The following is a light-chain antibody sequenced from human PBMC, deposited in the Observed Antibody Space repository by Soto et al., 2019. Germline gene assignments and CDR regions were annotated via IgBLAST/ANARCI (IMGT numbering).Light chain of an antibody. Sequence: QSALTQPASVSGSPGQSITISCTGTSSDVGSYNLVSWYQHHPDKAPKFIIFEGSKPPSGVASRFSGSKSGDTASLTISGLQAEDEADYYCCSYAGVTTVLFGGGTKLTVL. V-gene: IGLV2-23*01. CDR2: EGS. CDR3: CSYAGVTTVL. CDR1: SSDVGSYNL. J-gene: IGLJ2*01.